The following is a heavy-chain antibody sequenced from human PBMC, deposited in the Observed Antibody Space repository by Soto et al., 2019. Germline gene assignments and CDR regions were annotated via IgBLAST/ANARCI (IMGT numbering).Heavy chain of an antibody. V-gene: IGHV4-39*01. CDR1: GGSISSSSYY. CDR3: AGPGNIVGCCWWYFDL. D-gene: IGHD2-15*01. CDR2: IYYSGST. J-gene: IGHJ2*01. Sequence: QLQLQESGPGLVKPSETLSLTCTVSGGSISSSSYYWGWIRQPPGKGLEWIGSIYYSGSTYYNPSLKSRVTTSAVTSKNQFSLTLSSVTAADTAVYYCAGPGNIVGCCWWYFDLWGRGTLVTVSS.